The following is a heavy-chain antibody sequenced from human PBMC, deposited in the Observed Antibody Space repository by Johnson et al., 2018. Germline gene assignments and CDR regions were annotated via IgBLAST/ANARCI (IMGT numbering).Heavy chain of an antibody. Sequence: QVQLLETGGGVVQPGRSLRLSCAASGFTFSSYGMHWVRQAPGKGLEWVAGISYDGSNKYYADSVKGRFTISRDNSKNTLYLQMNSLRAEDTAVYYCAKDRYGDYGGMDVWGQGTTVTVSS. CDR3: AKDRYGDYGGMDV. CDR1: GFTFSSYG. CDR2: ISYDGSNK. J-gene: IGHJ6*02. D-gene: IGHD4-17*01. V-gene: IGHV3-30*18.